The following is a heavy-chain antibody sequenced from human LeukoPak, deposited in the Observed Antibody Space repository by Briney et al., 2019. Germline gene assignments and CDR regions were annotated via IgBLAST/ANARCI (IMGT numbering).Heavy chain of an antibody. Sequence: GGSLRLSCAASGFTFSSYAMGWVRQAPGKGLEWVSAISGSGGSTYYADSVKGRFTISRDNSKNTLYLQMNSLRTEDTAVYYCVRLTLDTVYSYYYYMDVWGKGTTVTVSS. CDR2: ISGSGGST. CDR1: GFTFSSYA. J-gene: IGHJ6*03. V-gene: IGHV3-23*01. D-gene: IGHD2-2*02. CDR3: VRLTLDTVYSYYYYMDV.